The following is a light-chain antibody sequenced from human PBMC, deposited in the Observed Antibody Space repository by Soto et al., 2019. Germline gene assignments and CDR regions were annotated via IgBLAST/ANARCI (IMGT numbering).Light chain of an antibody. J-gene: IGLJ1*01. CDR1: SSDVGGYNY. V-gene: IGLV2-14*01. CDR3: SSYTSSSTVYV. CDR2: EVS. Sequence: QSVLTQPASVSGSPGQSITISCTGTSSDVGGYNYVSWYQQHPGKAPKLMIYEVSNRPSGVSNRFSGSKSGNTASLTISGLQDEDEADYYCSSYTSSSTVYVFATGSQVAVL.